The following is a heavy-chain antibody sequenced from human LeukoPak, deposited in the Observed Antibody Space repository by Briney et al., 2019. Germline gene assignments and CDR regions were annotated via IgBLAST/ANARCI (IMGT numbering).Heavy chain of an antibody. V-gene: IGHV5-51*01. CDR1: GYSFTSYW. D-gene: IGHD3-22*01. CDR2: IYPGDCDT. Sequence: GESLKISCKGSGYSFTSYWIGWVGQMPGKGLEWMGIIYPGDCDTRYSPSFQGQVAISADKSLSTAYLQWSSLKASDTAMYYCARSTYCYDSSGYYYVYWGQGTLVTVSS. CDR3: ARSTYCYDSSGYYYVY. J-gene: IGHJ4*02.